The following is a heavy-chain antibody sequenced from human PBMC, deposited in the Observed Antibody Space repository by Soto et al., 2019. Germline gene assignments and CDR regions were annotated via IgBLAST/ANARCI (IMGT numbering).Heavy chain of an antibody. J-gene: IGHJ4*02. D-gene: IGHD3-16*01. V-gene: IGHV4-39*01. CDR3: ARRLGYSFDY. CDR2: IYYSGST. Sequence: EPKPHPETVSGGTIRSYYWGWIRRHPGRGLEWIGSIYYSGSTYYTPSLESRATIPVDTSKTQFSLKLRPVTAAASAVYYCARRLGYSFDYWGQGTLVTVS. CDR1: GGTIRSYY.